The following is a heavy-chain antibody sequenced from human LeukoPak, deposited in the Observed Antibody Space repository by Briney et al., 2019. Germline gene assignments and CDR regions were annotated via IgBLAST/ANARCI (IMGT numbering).Heavy chain of an antibody. Sequence: GGSLRLSCAASGFTFDDYSMHWVRQVPVKGLEWVSLISWDGGSTYYADSVKGRFTISRDNSRNSLYLEMNSLRTEDTALYYCAKGLGYYYESSGYYTAEYFQHWGQGTLVTVSS. J-gene: IGHJ1*01. CDR3: AKGLGYYYESSGYYTAEYFQH. CDR2: ISWDGGST. V-gene: IGHV3-43*01. D-gene: IGHD3-22*01. CDR1: GFTFDDYS.